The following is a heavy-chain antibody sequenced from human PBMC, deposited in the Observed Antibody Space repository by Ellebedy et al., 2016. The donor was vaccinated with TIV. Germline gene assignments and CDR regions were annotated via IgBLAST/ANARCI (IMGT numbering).Heavy chain of an antibody. J-gene: IGHJ5*02. D-gene: IGHD3-16*01. CDR1: GFTFSSYS. CDR2: ISSSSSTI. CDR3: ARFLLPGEYNWFDP. V-gene: IGHV3-48*01. Sequence: GESLKISCAASGFTFSSYSMNWVRQAPGKGLEWVSYISSSSSTIYYADSVKGRFTISRDNAKNSLYLQMNSLRAEDTAVYYCARFLLPGEYNWFDPWGQGTLVTVSS.